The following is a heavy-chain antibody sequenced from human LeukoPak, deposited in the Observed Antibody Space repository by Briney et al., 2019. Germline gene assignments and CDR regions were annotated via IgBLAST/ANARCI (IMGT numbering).Heavy chain of an antibody. CDR1: GFSLSTSGMC. J-gene: IGHJ3*02. Sequence: RESGPALVKPTQTLTLTCTFSGFSLSTSGMCVSWIRQPPGKALEWLARIDWDDDKYYSTSLKTRLTISKDTSKNQVVLTMTNMDPVDTATYYCARTYQSSLEGAFDIRGQGTMVTVSS. V-gene: IGHV2-70*11. CDR2: IDWDDDK. D-gene: IGHD1-1*01. CDR3: ARTYQSSLEGAFDI.